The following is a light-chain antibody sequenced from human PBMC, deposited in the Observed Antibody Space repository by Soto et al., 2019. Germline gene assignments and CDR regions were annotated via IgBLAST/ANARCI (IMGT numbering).Light chain of an antibody. CDR1: QSIINY. CDR3: QQSYSAPRT. Sequence: DIQITQSPSSLSASVGDRVTINCRASQSIINYLNWYQQKPGKAPKLLIYAASSLQSGVPSRFSGSGSGTDFTLTINSLQTEDFATYYCQQSYSAPRTFGQGTKVDIK. V-gene: IGKV1-39*01. CDR2: AAS. J-gene: IGKJ1*01.